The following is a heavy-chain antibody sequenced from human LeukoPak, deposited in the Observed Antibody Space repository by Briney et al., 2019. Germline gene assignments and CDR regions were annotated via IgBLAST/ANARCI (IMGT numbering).Heavy chain of an antibody. Sequence: PGGSLRLSCAASGFTFRSFAMSWVRQAPGKGLEWVSSINGNDYRTFYADSVKGRFTISRDNSKNTLYLQTNSLRAEDTAVYFCAKGSAVADIYFDYWGQGTLVTVSS. CDR2: INGNDYRT. J-gene: IGHJ4*02. V-gene: IGHV3-23*01. CDR3: AKGSAVADIYFDY. D-gene: IGHD6-19*01. CDR1: GFTFRSFA.